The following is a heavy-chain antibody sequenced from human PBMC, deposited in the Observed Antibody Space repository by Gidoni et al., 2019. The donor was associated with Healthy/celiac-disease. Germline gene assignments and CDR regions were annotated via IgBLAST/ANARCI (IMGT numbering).Heavy chain of an antibody. CDR3: AKDGNRGSWFDP. D-gene: IGHD7-27*01. V-gene: IGHV3-43*01. Sequence: EVQLVESGGVVVQPGGSLRLSCAASGFTFDDYTMHWVRQAPGKGLEWVSLISWDGGSTYYADSVKGRFTISRDNSKNSLYLQMNSLRTEDTALYYCAKDGNRGSWFDPWGQGTLVTVSS. J-gene: IGHJ5*02. CDR1: GFTFDDYT. CDR2: ISWDGGST.